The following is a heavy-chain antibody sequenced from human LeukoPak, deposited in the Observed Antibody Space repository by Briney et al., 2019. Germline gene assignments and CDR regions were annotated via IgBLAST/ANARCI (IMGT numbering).Heavy chain of an antibody. CDR2: IYHSGST. CDR3: ARDRAGSGSLGGPFDY. V-gene: IGHV4-30-2*01. Sequence: SETLSLTCTVSGGSISSGGYYWSWIRQPPGKGLEWIGYIYHSGSTYYNPSLKSRVTISVDRSKNQFSLKLSSVTAADTAVYYCARDRAGSGSLGGPFDYWGQGTLVTVSS. CDR1: GGSISSGGYY. J-gene: IGHJ4*02. D-gene: IGHD1-26*01.